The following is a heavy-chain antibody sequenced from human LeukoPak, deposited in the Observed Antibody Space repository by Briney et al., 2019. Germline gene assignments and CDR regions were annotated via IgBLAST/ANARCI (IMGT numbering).Heavy chain of an antibody. CDR2: IMQDGSDK. V-gene: IGHV3-7*01. CDR1: GFTFSNSW. J-gene: IGHJ4*02. Sequence: PGGSLRLSCAASGFTFSNSWMSWVRQAPGKGLEWVAMIMQDGSDKYYVDSVEGRFTISRDNAKNSRYLQMNSLRAEDTSVYYCATGGGDSWGQGTLVTVSS. CDR3: ATGGGDS. D-gene: IGHD3-16*01.